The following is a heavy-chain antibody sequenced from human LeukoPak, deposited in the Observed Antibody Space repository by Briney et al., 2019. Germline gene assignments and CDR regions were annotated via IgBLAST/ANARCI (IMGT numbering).Heavy chain of an antibody. CDR3: AREASSSSAY. J-gene: IGHJ4*02. CDR1: GFTFSSSA. Sequence: GGSLRLSCAASGFTFSSSAMSWVRQVPGKGLEWVSVIYSGGSTYYADSVKGRFTISRDNSKNTLYLQMNSLRAEDTAVYYCAREASSSSAYWGQGTLVTVSS. CDR2: IYSGGST. V-gene: IGHV3-53*01. D-gene: IGHD6-6*01.